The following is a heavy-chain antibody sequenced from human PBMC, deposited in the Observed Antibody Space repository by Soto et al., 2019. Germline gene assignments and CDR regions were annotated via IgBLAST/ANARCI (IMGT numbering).Heavy chain of an antibody. CDR1: GFTFSSYA. J-gene: IGHJ4*02. CDR3: VKDRYVDY. Sequence: SLRLSCSVSGFTFSSYAMHWVRQAPGKGLEYVASISSDGASTYHADSVKGRFIISRDNSKNTLYLQMSSLRPEDTAVYYCVKDRYVDYWGQGILVTVSS. V-gene: IGHV3-64D*06. CDR2: ISSDGAST.